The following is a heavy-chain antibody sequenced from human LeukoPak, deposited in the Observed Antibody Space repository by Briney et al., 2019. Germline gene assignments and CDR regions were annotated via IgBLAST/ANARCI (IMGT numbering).Heavy chain of an antibody. Sequence: GSLRLSCAASGFTFSSYEMNWVRQAPGKGLEWVSYISSSGSTIYYADSVKGRFTISRDNAKNSLYLQMNSLRAEDTAVYYCARGGTAMVTPADYWGQGTLVTVSS. J-gene: IGHJ4*02. CDR3: ARGGTAMVTPADY. CDR2: ISSSGSTI. V-gene: IGHV3-48*03. CDR1: GFTFSSYE. D-gene: IGHD5-18*01.